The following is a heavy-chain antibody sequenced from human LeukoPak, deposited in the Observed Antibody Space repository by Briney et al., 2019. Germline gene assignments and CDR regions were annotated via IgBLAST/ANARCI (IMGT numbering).Heavy chain of an antibody. D-gene: IGHD6-19*01. J-gene: IGHJ5*02. Sequence: GGSLRLSCAASGFTVSSNYMSWVRQAPGKGLEWVSVIYSGGSTYYADSVKGRFTISRDNSKNTLYLQMNSLRAEDTAVYYCARFMAGDSDNCFDPWGQGTLVTVSS. CDR3: ARFMAGDSDNCFDP. CDR2: IYSGGST. V-gene: IGHV3-66*02. CDR1: GFTVSSNY.